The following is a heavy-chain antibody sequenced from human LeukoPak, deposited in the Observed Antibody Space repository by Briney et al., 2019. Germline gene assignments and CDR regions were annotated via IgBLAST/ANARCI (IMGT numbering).Heavy chain of an antibody. CDR2: IYSGGST. CDR3: ARGYYYDSSGYSS. V-gene: IGHV3-53*01. Sequence: GGSLRLSCAASGLTVSSNYMSWVRQAPGKGLEWVSVIYSGGSTYYADSVKGRFTISRDNSKNTLYLQMNSLRAEDTAVYYCARGYYYDSSGYSSWGQGTLVTVSS. D-gene: IGHD3-22*01. J-gene: IGHJ4*02. CDR1: GLTVSSNY.